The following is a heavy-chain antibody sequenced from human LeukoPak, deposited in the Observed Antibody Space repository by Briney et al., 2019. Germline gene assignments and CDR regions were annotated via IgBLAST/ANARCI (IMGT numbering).Heavy chain of an antibody. J-gene: IGHJ5*02. CDR2: INPNSGGT. D-gene: IGHD3-10*01. CDR1: GYTFTGYY. CDR3: ARAYGSGSYYNNWFDP. V-gene: IGHV1-2*02. Sequence: GASVKVSCKASGYTFTGYYMHWVRQAPGQGLEWMGWINPNSGGTNYAQKFQGRVTMTRDTSISTAYMELSRLRSDDTAVYYCARAYGSGSYYNNWFDPWGQGTLVTVSS.